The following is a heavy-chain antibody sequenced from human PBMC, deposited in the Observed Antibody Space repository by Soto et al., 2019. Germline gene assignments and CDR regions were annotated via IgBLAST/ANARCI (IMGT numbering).Heavy chain of an antibody. J-gene: IGHJ4*02. D-gene: IGHD2-15*01. V-gene: IGHV3-33*01. Sequence: QVQLVESGGGVVQPGRSLRLSCAASGFTFSSYGMHWVRQAPGKGLEWVAVIWYDGSNKYYADSVKGRFTISRDNSKNTLYLQMNTLRAEDTAVYYCARDGDCSGGSCYSVPVFDYWGQGILVTVSS. CDR2: IWYDGSNK. CDR3: ARDGDCSGGSCYSVPVFDY. CDR1: GFTFSSYG.